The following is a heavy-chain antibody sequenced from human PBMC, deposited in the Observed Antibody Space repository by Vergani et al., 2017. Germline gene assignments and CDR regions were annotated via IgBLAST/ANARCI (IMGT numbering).Heavy chain of an antibody. D-gene: IGHD3-9*01. V-gene: IGHV2-26*01. CDR2: IFSNDEK. CDR3: TRIPEYYDILTGYPPLDAFDI. Sequence: QVTLKESGPVLVKPTETLTLTCTVSGFSLSNARMGVSWIRQPPGKALEWLAHIFSNDEKSYSTSLKSRLTISKDTSKSQVVLTMTNMDPVDTATYYCTRIPEYYDILTGYPPLDAFDIWGQGTMVTVSS. CDR1: GFSLSNARMG. J-gene: IGHJ3*02.